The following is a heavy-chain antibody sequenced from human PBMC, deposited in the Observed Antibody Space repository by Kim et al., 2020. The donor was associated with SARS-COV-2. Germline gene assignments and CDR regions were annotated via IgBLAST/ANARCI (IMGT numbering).Heavy chain of an antibody. V-gene: IGHV2-5*02. CDR3: AHSGNYYDSSGYAQPANEYFQH. CDR1: GFSLSTSGVG. J-gene: IGHJ1*01. Sequence: SGPTLVNPTQTLTLTCTFSGFSLSTSGVGVGWIRQPPGKALEWLALIYWDDDKRYSPSLKSRLTITKYTSKHQVVLTMTNMHPVDTATYYCAHSGNYYDSSGYAQPANEYFQHWGQGTLVTVSS. CDR2: IYWDDDK. D-gene: IGHD3-22*01.